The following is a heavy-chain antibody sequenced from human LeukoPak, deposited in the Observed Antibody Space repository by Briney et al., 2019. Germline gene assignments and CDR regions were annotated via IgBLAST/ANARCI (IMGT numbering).Heavy chain of an antibody. Sequence: QPGGSLILSCAASGFTFSSYGMHWVRQAPGKGLEWVAVISYDGSNKYYADSVKGRFTISRDNSKNTLYLQMNSLRAEDTAVYYCAKVEIAVAGSGYAFDIWGQGTMVTVSS. CDR3: AKVEIAVAGSGYAFDI. D-gene: IGHD6-19*01. V-gene: IGHV3-30*18. J-gene: IGHJ3*02. CDR1: GFTFSSYG. CDR2: ISYDGSNK.